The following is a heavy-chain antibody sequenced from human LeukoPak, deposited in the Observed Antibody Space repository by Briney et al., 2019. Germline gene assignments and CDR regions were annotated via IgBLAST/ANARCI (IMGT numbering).Heavy chain of an antibody. J-gene: IGHJ4*02. D-gene: IGHD1-26*01. CDR1: GYRFTNYW. Sequence: GESLKISCQGSGYRFTNYWIGWVRPMPGKGLEWMGIIYPGDSDTRYSPSFQGQVTISADKSISTAYLQWSSLKASDTAMYYCARHLSPGATSLRVDYWGQGTLVTVSS. V-gene: IGHV5-51*01. CDR2: IYPGDSDT. CDR3: ARHLSPGATSLRVDY.